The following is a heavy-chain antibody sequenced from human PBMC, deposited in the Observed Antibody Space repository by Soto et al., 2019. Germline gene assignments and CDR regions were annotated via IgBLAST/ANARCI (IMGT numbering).Heavy chain of an antibody. CDR1: GGSISGHY. CDR2: IFYSGST. Sequence: SETLSLTCSVSGGSISGHYWTWIRQSPGKGLEWIGYIFYSGSTNYNPSLKSRVTISVDTSKNQFSLKMSSVTAADTAVYYCARVGSSGWSPDYWGRGTLVTVSS. D-gene: IGHD6-19*01. J-gene: IGHJ4*02. CDR3: ARVGSSGWSPDY. V-gene: IGHV4-59*11.